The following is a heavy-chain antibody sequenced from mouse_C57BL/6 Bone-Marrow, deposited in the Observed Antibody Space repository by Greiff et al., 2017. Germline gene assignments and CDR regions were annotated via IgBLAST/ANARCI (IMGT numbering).Heavy chain of an antibody. CDR1: GFSLSTFGMG. Sequence: QVTLKVSGPGILQPSQTLSLTCSFSGFSLSTFGMGVGWIRQPSGKGLEWLAHIWWDDDKYYNPALKSRLTISKDTSKNQVFLKIANVDTADTATYYCARMEYYGSSPYWYFDVWGTGTTVTVSS. V-gene: IGHV8-8*01. CDR3: ARMEYYGSSPYWYFDV. CDR2: IWWDDDK. D-gene: IGHD1-1*01. J-gene: IGHJ1*03.